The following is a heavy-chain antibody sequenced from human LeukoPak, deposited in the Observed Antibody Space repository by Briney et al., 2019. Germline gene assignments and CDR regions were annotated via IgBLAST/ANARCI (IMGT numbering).Heavy chain of an antibody. J-gene: IGHJ4*02. CDR1: GFTFSSYS. CDR3: ANHLACGSTSCPPSDY. D-gene: IGHD2-2*01. V-gene: IGHV3-21*01. Sequence: GGSLRLSCAASGFTFSSYSMNWVRQAPGKGLEWVSSISNSGSYIYYADSVKGRFTISRDNAKNSLYLQMNSLRAEDTAVYYCANHLACGSTSCPPSDYWGQGTLVTVSS. CDR2: ISNSGSYI.